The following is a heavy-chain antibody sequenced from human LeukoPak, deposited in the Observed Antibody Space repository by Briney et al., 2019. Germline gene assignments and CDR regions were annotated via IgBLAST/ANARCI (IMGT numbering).Heavy chain of an antibody. J-gene: IGHJ4*02. CDR2: IHYSGST. CDR1: GGSISSGDYY. V-gene: IGHV4-31*03. Sequence: RSSETLSLTCTVSGGSISSGDYYWTWIRQHPGKGLAWIGYIHYSGSTYYNPSLKSRLTISVDTSKNQFSLKVSSVTAADTAVYYCARAKYNSGWYLDYWGQGTLVTVSS. CDR3: ARAKYNSGWYLDY. D-gene: IGHD6-19*01.